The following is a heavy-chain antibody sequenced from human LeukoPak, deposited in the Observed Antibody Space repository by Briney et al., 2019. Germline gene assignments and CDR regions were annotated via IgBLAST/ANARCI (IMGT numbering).Heavy chain of an antibody. CDR2: IYSGGST. CDR1: GFTVSSNY. J-gene: IGHJ5*02. D-gene: IGHD6-19*01. CDR3: AGGIAVAGKYLHGWFDP. V-gene: IGHV3-53*01. Sequence: LPGGSLRLSCAASGFTVSSNYMSWVRQAPGKGLEWVSVIYSGGSTYYADSVKGRFTISRDNSKNTLYLQMNSLRAEDTAVYYCAGGIAVAGKYLHGWFDPWGQGTLVTVSS.